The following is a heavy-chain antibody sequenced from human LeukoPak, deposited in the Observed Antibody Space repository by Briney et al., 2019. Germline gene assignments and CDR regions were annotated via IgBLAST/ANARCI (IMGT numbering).Heavy chain of an antibody. Sequence: SGTLSLTCAVYGGSFSGYYWSWIRQPPGKGLEWIGEINHSGSTNYNPSLKSRVTISVDTSKNQFSLKLSSVTAADTAVYYCARGRIRGYSGYVRNYMDVWGKGTTVTVSS. V-gene: IGHV4-34*01. J-gene: IGHJ6*03. CDR3: ARGRIRGYSGYVRNYMDV. D-gene: IGHD5-12*01. CDR1: GGSFSGYY. CDR2: INHSGST.